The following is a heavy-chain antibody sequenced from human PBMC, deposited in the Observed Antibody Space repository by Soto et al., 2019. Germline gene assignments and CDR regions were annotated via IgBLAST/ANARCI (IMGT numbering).Heavy chain of an antibody. J-gene: IGHJ4*02. CDR1: GFTFSSYG. CDR3: AREVELLAPFDY. Sequence: GGSLRLSCAASGFTFSSYGMHWVRQAPGKGLEWVAVIWYDGSNKYYADSVKGRFTISRDNSKNTLYLQMNSLRAEDTAVYYCAREVELLAPFDYWGQGTLVTVSS. D-gene: IGHD1-26*01. V-gene: IGHV3-33*01. CDR2: IWYDGSNK.